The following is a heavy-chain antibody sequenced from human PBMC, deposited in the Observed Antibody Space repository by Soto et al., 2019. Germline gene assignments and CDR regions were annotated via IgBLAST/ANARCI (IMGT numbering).Heavy chain of an antibody. CDR2: ISSSSNYI. CDR1: GFTFRNYS. Sequence: GGSLRLSCAASGFTFRNYSMNWVRQAPGKGLEWVSFISSSSNYIYYPDSVRGRFTISRDKAKNSLYLQMNSLRAEDTAVYYCARDTHSHDYIWGSRPFDYWGQGTLVTVSS. D-gene: IGHD3-16*01. CDR3: ARDTHSHDYIWGSRPFDY. J-gene: IGHJ4*02. V-gene: IGHV3-21*01.